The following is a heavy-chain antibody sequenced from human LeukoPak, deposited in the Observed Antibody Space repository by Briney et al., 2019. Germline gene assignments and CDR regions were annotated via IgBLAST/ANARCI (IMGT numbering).Heavy chain of an antibody. D-gene: IGHD2/OR15-2a*01. V-gene: IGHV4-30-2*01. Sequence: PSQTLSLTCSVSGDSISSGDYYWGWIRQPPGKGLEWIGYIYQSGSTYYNPSLKSRVTISLDRAENQFSLRLTSVTAADTAVYYCARAYFRRAFDIWGQGTMVTVSS. CDR1: GDSISSGDYY. CDR3: ARAYFRRAFDI. J-gene: IGHJ3*02. CDR2: IYQSGST.